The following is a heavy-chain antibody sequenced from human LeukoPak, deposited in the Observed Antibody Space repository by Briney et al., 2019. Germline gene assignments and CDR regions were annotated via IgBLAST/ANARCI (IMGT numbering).Heavy chain of an antibody. CDR2: IYHSGST. J-gene: IGHJ5*02. D-gene: IGHD6-13*01. CDR1: GGSISSGGYS. Sequence: SQTLSLTCAVSGGSISSGGYSWSWIRQPPGKGLEWIGYIYHSGSTYYIPSLKSRVTISVDRSKNQFSLKLSSVTAADTAVYYCARVGYYNWFDPWGQGTLVTVSS. CDR3: ARVGYYNWFDP. V-gene: IGHV4-30-2*01.